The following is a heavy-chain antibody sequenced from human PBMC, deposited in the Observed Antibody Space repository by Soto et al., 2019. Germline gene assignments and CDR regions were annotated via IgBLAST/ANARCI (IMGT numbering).Heavy chain of an antibody. J-gene: IGHJ4*02. CDR3: ARGWGRQPTPPGF. CDR2: IYYSGST. D-gene: IGHD3-16*01. V-gene: IGHV4-59*01. Sequence: QVQLLESGPGLVKPSETLSLTCTVSGGSISSYYWSWIRQPPGRGLEWIAYIYYSGSTNYNPSLKSRVTISVDTSKDQFSRKLSSVTAADTPVYYCARGWGRQPTPPGFWGQGTGVTVPS. CDR1: GGSISSYY.